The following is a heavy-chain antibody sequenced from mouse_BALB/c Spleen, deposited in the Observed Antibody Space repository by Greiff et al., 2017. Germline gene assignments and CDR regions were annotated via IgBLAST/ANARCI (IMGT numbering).Heavy chain of an antibody. CDR1: GFTFSSYG. V-gene: IGHV5-6-3*01. Sequence: LVESGGGLVQPGGSLKLSCAASGFTFSSYGMSWVRQTPDKRLELVATINSNGGSTYYPDSVKGRFTISRDNAKNTLYLQMSSLKSEDTAMYYCARDRAVAKYFDVWGAGTTVTVSS. CDR3: ARDRAVAKYFDV. J-gene: IGHJ1*01. CDR2: INSNGGST. D-gene: IGHD1-1*01.